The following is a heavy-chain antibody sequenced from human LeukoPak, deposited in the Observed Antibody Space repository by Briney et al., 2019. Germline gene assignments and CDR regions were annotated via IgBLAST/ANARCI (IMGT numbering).Heavy chain of an antibody. J-gene: IGHJ4*02. CDR3: ARRTLSRNRSGCGAGFLFDY. Sequence: GESLKISCKGSGYSFTSYRIGWVRQMPGKGLEWMGIIYPGDSDTRYSPSFQGQVTISADKSISTAYLQWSSLKASDTAMYYCARRTLSRNRSGCGAGFLFDYWGQGTLVTVSS. CDR2: IYPGDSDT. D-gene: IGHD6-19*01. V-gene: IGHV5-51*01. CDR1: GYSFTSYR.